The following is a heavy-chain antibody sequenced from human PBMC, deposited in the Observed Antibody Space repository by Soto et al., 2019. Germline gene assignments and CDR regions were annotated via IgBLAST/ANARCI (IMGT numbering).Heavy chain of an antibody. CDR1: GFIFDDFA. D-gene: IGHD3-3*01. CDR2: ISWNSDSI. J-gene: IGHJ4*02. Sequence: EAQLVESGGGFVQPGRSLRLSCAGSGFIFDDFAIHWVRQAPGKGLEWVSGISWNSDSIGYADSVKGRFTISRDNAKNSLYLQMNSLRVEDTALYYCTKVGGLYDFWSGPLHFDLCGQVTLVTVSS. V-gene: IGHV3-9*01. CDR3: TKVGGLYDFWSGPLHFDL.